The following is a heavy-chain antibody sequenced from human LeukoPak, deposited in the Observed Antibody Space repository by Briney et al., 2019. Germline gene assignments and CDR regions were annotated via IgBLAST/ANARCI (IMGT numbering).Heavy chain of an antibody. Sequence: SETLSLTCAVYGGSFSGYYWSWIRQPPGEGLEWIGEINHSGSTNYNPSLKSRVTISVDTSKNQFSLKLSSVTVADTAVYYCARGVRGSTSWNSYYNYFYLDVWGKGTTVTVSS. CDR3: ARGVRGSTSWNSYYNYFYLDV. V-gene: IGHV4-34*01. J-gene: IGHJ6*03. D-gene: IGHD1-7*01. CDR1: GGSFSGYY. CDR2: INHSGST.